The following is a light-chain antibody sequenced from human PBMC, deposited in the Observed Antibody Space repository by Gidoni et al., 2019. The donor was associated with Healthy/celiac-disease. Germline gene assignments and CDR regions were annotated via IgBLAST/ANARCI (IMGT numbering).Light chain of an antibody. Sequence: QSVLTQPPSVSGAPGQRVTITCTGSSSNIGAGYDVHWYQQLPGTATNLLLYGNSIRPSGVPDRFSGSKSGTSASLAITGLQAEDEADYYCQSYDSSLSAVVFGGGTKLTVL. J-gene: IGLJ2*01. CDR3: QSYDSSLSAVV. CDR1: SSNIGAGYD. V-gene: IGLV1-40*01. CDR2: GNS.